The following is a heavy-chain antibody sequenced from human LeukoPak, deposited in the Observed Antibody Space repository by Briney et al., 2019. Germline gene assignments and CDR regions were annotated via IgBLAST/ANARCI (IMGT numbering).Heavy chain of an antibody. V-gene: IGHV4-59*01. CDR1: GESISGFY. CDR2: IYYSGST. CDR3: ASAQYGGNSPPYYYYMDV. J-gene: IGHJ6*03. D-gene: IGHD4-23*01. Sequence: SETLSLTCTVSGESISGFYWNWIRQPPGKGLEWIGYIYYSGSTNYNPSLKSRVTISVDTSKNQFSLKLSSVTAADTAVYYCASAQYGGNSPPYYYYMDVWGKGTTVTVSS.